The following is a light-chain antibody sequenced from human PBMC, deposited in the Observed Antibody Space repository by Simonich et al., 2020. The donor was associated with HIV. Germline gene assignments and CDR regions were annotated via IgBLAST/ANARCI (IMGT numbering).Light chain of an antibody. J-gene: IGLJ3*02. CDR3: SSYTNSIRV. CDR2: DVS. V-gene: IGLV2-14*03. CDR1: SSDVGGYNY. Sequence: QSALTQPASVSGSPGQSITISCTGTSSDVGGYNYVSWYQQHPGKAPKLMIYDVSNRPSGVSNRFSGSKSGNTASLTISGLQAEDEADYYCSSYTNSIRVFGGGTTLTVL.